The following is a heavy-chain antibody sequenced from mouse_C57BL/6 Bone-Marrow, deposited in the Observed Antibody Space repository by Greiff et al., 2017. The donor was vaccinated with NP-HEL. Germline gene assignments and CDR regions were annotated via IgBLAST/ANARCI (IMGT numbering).Heavy chain of an antibody. CDR1: GYTFTSYW. D-gene: IGHD2-4*01. CDR3: ARHYDYPSGFAY. CDR2: IHPNSGST. J-gene: IGHJ3*01. Sequence: VKLQESGAELVKPGASVKLSCKASGYTFTSYWMHWVKQRPGQGLEWIGMIHPNSGSTNYNEKFKSKATLTVDKSSSTAYMQLSSLTSEDSAVYYCARHYDYPSGFAYWGQGTLVTVSA. V-gene: IGHV1-64*01.